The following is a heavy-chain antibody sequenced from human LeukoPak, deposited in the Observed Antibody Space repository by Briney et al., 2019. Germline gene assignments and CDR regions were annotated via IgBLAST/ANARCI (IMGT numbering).Heavy chain of an antibody. D-gene: IGHD5-18*01. CDR1: GFTFNIFE. CDR2: ISNSGNTT. V-gene: IGHV3-48*03. J-gene: IGHJ4*02. CDR3: ARRSGYRYGYAFDY. Sequence: QTAGTLSLSCAASGFTFNIFEMNWVRQAPGKGLEWVSYISNSGNTTYNADSLKARPTISRDNAKNSLYLQLNSLRAEDTAVYHCARRSGYRYGYAFDYWGQGTLVTVSS.